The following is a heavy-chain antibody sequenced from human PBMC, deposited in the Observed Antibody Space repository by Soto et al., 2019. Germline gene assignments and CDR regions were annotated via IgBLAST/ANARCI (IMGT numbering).Heavy chain of an antibody. CDR1: VFTFSSYA. V-gene: IGHV3-30-3*01. CDR3: ARDTRGFSGMDV. J-gene: IGHJ6*02. D-gene: IGHD3-3*01. CDR2: ISYDGSNK. Sequence: GGSLRLSCAASVFTFSSYAMHWVRQAPGKGLEWVAVISYDGSNKYYTDSVKGRFTISRDNSKNTLYLQMNSLRGEDTALYYCARDTRGFSGMDVWGQGTTVTVSS.